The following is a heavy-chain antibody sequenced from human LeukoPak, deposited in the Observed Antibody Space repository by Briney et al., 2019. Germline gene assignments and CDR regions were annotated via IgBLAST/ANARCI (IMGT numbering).Heavy chain of an antibody. CDR1: GYTFTSYG. CDR3: ARAPLTLRFLEWYLYYYYMDV. D-gene: IGHD3-3*01. V-gene: IGHV1-8*03. Sequence: ASVKGSCKASGYTFTSYGISWVRQAPGQGLEWMGWMNPNSGNTGYAQKFQGRVTITRNTSISTAYMELSSLRSEDTAVYYCARAPLTLRFLEWYLYYYYMDVWGKGTTVTVSS. J-gene: IGHJ6*03. CDR2: MNPNSGNT.